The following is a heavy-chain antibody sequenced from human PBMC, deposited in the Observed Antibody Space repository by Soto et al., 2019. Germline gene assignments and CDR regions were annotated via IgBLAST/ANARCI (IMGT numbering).Heavy chain of an antibody. V-gene: IGHV4-59*01. CDR1: GDAISSYF. D-gene: IGHD3-22*01. CDR2: VYHSGST. CDR3: ARTYSSSYSRYPVYYGMDV. J-gene: IGHJ6*02. Sequence: SESVCLTCTVSGDAISSYFWSWIRQPPGKGLEWIGCVYHSGSTNYSPSLKRRVSISVDTSKNQFSLRLTSVTAADTAVYYCARTYSSSYSRYPVYYGMDVWGQGTTVTVSS.